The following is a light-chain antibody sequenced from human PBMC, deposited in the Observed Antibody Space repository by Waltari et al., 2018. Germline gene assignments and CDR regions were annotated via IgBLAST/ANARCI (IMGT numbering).Light chain of an antibody. CDR2: DDS. CDR1: DIGTKS. V-gene: IGLV3-21*03. Sequence: SYVLTQPPSVSVAPGKPARIPCGGTDIGTKSVHWYQQKPGQAPVLVVFDDSDRPSGIPERFSGSNSANTATLTISRVEAGDEADYYCHVWDTKTDHVVFGGGTKLTVL. J-gene: IGLJ2*01. CDR3: HVWDTKTDHVV.